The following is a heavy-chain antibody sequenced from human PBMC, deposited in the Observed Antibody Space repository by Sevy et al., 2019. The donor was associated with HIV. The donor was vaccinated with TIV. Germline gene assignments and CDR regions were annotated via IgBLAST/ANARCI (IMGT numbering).Heavy chain of an antibody. Sequence: SETLSLTCAVSGGSISSSNWWSWVRQPPGKGLEWSGEIYHSGSTNYNPSLKSRVTISVDKSKNQFSLKLSSVTAADTAVYYCARDPKVVVAAMRDYYYYGMDVWGQGTTVTVSS. CDR2: IYHSGST. CDR3: ARDPKVVVAAMRDYYYYGMDV. J-gene: IGHJ6*02. CDR1: GGSISSSNW. V-gene: IGHV4-4*02. D-gene: IGHD2-15*01.